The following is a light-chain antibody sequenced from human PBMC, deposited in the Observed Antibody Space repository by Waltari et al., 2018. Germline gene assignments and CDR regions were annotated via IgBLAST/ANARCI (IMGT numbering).Light chain of an antibody. V-gene: IGKV3-20*01. CDR1: QSVSMT. J-gene: IGKJ1*01. CDR3: QHYVSLPAT. Sequence: EIVLTQSPGSLSSSPGERVTLSCRASQSVSMTLAWYQQKPGQAPRLLIFGASNRATGIPDRFSGSGSGTDFSLTISRLEPEDFAVYYCQHYVSLPATFGQGTKVEIK. CDR2: GAS.